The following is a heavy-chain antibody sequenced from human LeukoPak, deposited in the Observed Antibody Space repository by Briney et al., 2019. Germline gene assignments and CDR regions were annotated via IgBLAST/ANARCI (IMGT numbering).Heavy chain of an antibody. CDR3: ARELYGGYYFDY. V-gene: IGHV3-7*01. CDR1: GFTFSSYW. Sequence: GGSLRLYCSASGFTFSSYWMSWVRQAPGKGLEWVANIKQDGSEKYYVDSVKGRFTISRDNAKNSLYLQMNSLRAEDTAVYYCARELYGGYYFDYWGQGTLVTVSS. CDR2: IKQDGSEK. J-gene: IGHJ4*02. D-gene: IGHD4-23*01.